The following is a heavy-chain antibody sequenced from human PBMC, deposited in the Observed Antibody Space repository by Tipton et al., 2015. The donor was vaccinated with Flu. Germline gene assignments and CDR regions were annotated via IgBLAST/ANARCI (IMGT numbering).Heavy chain of an antibody. V-gene: IGHV4-61*02. J-gene: IGHJ4*02. CDR1: GGSISSGSYY. CDR2: IYTSGST. D-gene: IGHD3-22*01. Sequence: LRLSCTVSGGSISSGSYYWSWIRQPAGKGLEWIGRIYTSGSTNYNPSLKSRVTISVDTSKNQFSLKLSSVTAADTAVYYCARVRSYYDSSGYYCAFDYWGQGTLVTVSS. CDR3: ARVRSYYDSSGYYCAFDY.